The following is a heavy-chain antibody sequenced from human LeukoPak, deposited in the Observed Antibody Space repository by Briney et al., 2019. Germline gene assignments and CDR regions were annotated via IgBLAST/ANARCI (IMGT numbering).Heavy chain of an antibody. CDR2: INHSGST. V-gene: IGHV4-34*01. Sequence: PSETLSPTCAVYGGSFSGYYWSWIRQPPGKGLEWIGEINHSGSTNYNPSLKSRVTISVDTSKNQFSLKLSSVTAADTAVYYCARAGDHDYGDYGVDYWGQGTLVTVSS. J-gene: IGHJ4*02. CDR3: ARAGDHDYGDYGVDY. D-gene: IGHD4-17*01. CDR1: GGSFSGYY.